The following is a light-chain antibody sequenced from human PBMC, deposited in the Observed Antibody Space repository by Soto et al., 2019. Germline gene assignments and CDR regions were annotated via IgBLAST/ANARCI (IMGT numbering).Light chain of an antibody. CDR2: KAS. CDR3: QQYNSYSQT. J-gene: IGKJ1*01. Sequence: DIQLTQSPSFLSASVGDRVTITCRASQSISSWLAWYQQKPGKDPKLLIYKASSLESGVPSRFSGSGSGTEFTLTISRLQPDDFATYYCQQYNSYSQTFGQGTKLDIK. CDR1: QSISSW. V-gene: IGKV1-5*03.